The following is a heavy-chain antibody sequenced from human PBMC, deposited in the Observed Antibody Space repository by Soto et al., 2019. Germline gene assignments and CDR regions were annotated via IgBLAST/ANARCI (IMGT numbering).Heavy chain of an antibody. CDR1: GLSLRTTGVG. Sequence: QITLKESGPTLVKPTQTLTLTCTVSGLSLRTTGVGVGWVRQPPGKALEWLALLYWDDDKRYSPSLKSRLTITKDITERQVVLTMTNKDTVDTATYYCVQARCGGDCLELYSSHDSYGLDVWGQGTTVTVSS. CDR2: LYWDDDK. D-gene: IGHD2-21*01. CDR3: VQARCGGDCLELYSSHDSYGLDV. J-gene: IGHJ6*02. V-gene: IGHV2-5*02.